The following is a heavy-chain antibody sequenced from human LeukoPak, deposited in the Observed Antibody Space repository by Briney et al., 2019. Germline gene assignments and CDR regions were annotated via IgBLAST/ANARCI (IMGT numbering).Heavy chain of an antibody. D-gene: IGHD6-19*01. Sequence: GSLRLSCAASGFTFSSYWMSWVRQPPGKGLEWIGEINHSGSTNYNPSLKSRVTISVGTSKNQFSLKLSSVTAADTAVYYCARVKEQWLVCRRLAFDYWGRGTLVTVSS. CDR1: GFTFSSYW. V-gene: IGHV4-34*01. CDR2: INHSGST. J-gene: IGHJ4*02. CDR3: ARVKEQWLVCRRLAFDY.